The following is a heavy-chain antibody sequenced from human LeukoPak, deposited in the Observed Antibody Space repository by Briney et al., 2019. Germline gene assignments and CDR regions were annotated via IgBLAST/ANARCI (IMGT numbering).Heavy chain of an antibody. CDR3: AKLTTVTTWFDP. V-gene: IGHV1-46*01. CDR1: GYTFTSNY. CDR2: ISPSGGST. D-gene: IGHD4-17*01. Sequence: ASVKVSCKAFGYTFTSNYMHWVRQAPGQGPEWMGVISPSGGSTTYAQKFQGRVTITADKSTSTAYMELSSLRSEDTAVYYCAKLTTVTTWFDPWGQGTLVTVSS. J-gene: IGHJ5*02.